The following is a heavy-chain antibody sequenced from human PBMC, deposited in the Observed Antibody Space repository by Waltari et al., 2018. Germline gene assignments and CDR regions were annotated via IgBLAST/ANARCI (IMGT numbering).Heavy chain of an antibody. J-gene: IGHJ3*01. V-gene: IGHV3-23*01. CDR1: GFTFTNYA. Sequence: EVQLLESGGGLVQPGGSLRLSCTASGFTFTNYAMNLVRQAPGKGREWVAAISADGDNTYYADSVKGRFTISRDNSKNTVHLQMNSLRLEDTAVYYCAKDLMLREMISMFVFDVWGPGTMVTVSS. CDR3: AKDLMLREMISMFVFDV. D-gene: IGHD3-10*01. CDR2: ISADGDNT.